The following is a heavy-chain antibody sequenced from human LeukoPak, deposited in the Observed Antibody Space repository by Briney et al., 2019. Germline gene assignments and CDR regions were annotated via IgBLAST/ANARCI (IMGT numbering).Heavy chain of an antibody. CDR3: ASHADAFDI. V-gene: IGHV1-8*01. CDR1: GYTFTNYD. Sequence: GASVKVSCKASGYTFTNYDINWVRQATGQGLEWMGWMNPNSGNTGYALKFQGRVTMTSDTSTSTAYMDVSSLRSDDTAVYYCASHADAFDIWGQGTMVTVSS. CDR2: MNPNSGNT. J-gene: IGHJ3*02.